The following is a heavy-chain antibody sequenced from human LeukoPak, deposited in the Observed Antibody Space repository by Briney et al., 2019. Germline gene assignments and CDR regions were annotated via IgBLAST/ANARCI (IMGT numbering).Heavy chain of an antibody. CDR2: ISSSSSYI. J-gene: IGHJ4*02. Sequence: GGSLRLSCAASGFTFSSYSMNWVRQAPGKGLEWVSSISSSSSYIYYADSVKGRFTISRDNAKNSLYLQMYSLRAEDTAVYYCAREYEVAVAGGFDYWGQGTLVTVSS. CDR3: AREYEVAVAGGFDY. D-gene: IGHD6-19*01. CDR1: GFTFSSYS. V-gene: IGHV3-21*01.